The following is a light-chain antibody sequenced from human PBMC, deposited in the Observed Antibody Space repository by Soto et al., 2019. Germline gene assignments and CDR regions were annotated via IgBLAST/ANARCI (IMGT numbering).Light chain of an antibody. CDR3: QQYDGSPRT. CDR2: SAS. V-gene: IGKV3-15*01. CDR1: QSISDT. J-gene: IGKJ1*01. Sequence: EIVMTQSPATLSVSPGERATLSCRASQSISDTLAWYQQKPGQAPRLLIYSASRRATGFPGRFSGSGSGTDFTLTISRLEPEDFAVYYCQQYDGSPRTFGQGTKVDIK.